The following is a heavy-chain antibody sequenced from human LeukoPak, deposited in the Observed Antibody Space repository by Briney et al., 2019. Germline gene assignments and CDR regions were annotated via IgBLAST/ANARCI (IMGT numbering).Heavy chain of an antibody. Sequence: KPGGSLRLSCAASGFTFSDYYMSWIRQAPGKGLEWVSYISSSGSTIYYADSVKGRFTISRDNAKNSLYLQMNSLRAEDTAVYYRARPRGDDFWSGYYPDYWGQGTLVTVSS. CDR1: GFTFSDYY. CDR3: ARPRGDDFWSGYYPDY. V-gene: IGHV3-11*01. J-gene: IGHJ4*02. CDR2: ISSSGSTI. D-gene: IGHD3-3*01.